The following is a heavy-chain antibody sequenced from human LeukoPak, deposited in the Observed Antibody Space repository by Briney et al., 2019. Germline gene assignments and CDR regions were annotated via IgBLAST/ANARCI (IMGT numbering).Heavy chain of an antibody. CDR2: INSDGSIT. CDR1: GFTFSNSW. V-gene: IGHV3-74*01. J-gene: IGHJ4*02. CDR3: ARVWGLAVAGGEIEY. D-gene: IGHD6-13*01. Sequence: PGGSLRLSCAASGFTFSNSWMHWVRQAPGKGLVWVSRINSDGSITTYADSVKGRFTISRDNAKNTLYLQMNSLRAEDTAVYYCARVWGLAVAGGEIEYWGQGTLVTVSS.